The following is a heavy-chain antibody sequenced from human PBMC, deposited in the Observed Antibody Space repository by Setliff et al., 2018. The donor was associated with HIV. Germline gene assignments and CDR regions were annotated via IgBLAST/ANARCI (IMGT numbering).Heavy chain of an antibody. CDR3: GRLSETAMASFDS. J-gene: IGHJ4*02. CDR1: GGSINSYR. D-gene: IGHD5-18*01. CDR2: IYKSGTT. Sequence: LSLTCSVSGGSINSYRWSWIRQSPGKGLEWIGYIYKSGTTNYSSSLKSRVTISADPSKNQFSLKLTSVTAADTAVYYCGRLSETAMASFDSWGQGTLVTV. V-gene: IGHV4-4*08.